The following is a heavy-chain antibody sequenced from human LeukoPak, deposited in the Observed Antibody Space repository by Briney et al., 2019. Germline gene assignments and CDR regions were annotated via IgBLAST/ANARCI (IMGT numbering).Heavy chain of an antibody. Sequence: GGSLRLSCAASGFTFSSYSMNWVRQAPGKGLEWVSSISSSSSYIYYADSVKGRFTISRDNAKNSLYLQMNSLRAEDTAVYYCAREDGSGRYFDYWGQGTLVTVSS. J-gene: IGHJ4*02. D-gene: IGHD3-10*01. CDR1: GFTFSSYS. V-gene: IGHV3-21*01. CDR3: AREDGSGRYFDY. CDR2: ISSSSSYI.